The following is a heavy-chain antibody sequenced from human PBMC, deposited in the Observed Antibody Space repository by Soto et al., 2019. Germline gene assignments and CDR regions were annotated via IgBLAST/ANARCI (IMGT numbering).Heavy chain of an antibody. J-gene: IGHJ5*02. V-gene: IGHV4-34*01. CDR2: INHSGST. CDR3: ASRSDVLIDP. D-gene: IGHD3-10*01. Sequence: SETLSLTCAVYCGSFSGYYWSWIRQPPGKGLEWIGEINHSGSTNYNPSLKSRVTISVDTSKNQFSLKLSSVTAADTAVYHCASRSDVLIDPWGQGTLVTVSS. CDR1: CGSFSGYY.